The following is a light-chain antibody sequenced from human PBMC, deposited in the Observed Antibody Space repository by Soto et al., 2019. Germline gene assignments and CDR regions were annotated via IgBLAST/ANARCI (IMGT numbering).Light chain of an antibody. Sequence: VLTQPPSASGTPGQRVTISCSGSSSNIGSNTVNWFQQVPGTAPKLLIYSNNQRPSGVPDRFSGSRSGTSASLAISGLQSEDEADYYCAAWDDSLNGHYIFGTGTKVTVL. J-gene: IGLJ1*01. V-gene: IGLV1-44*01. CDR3: AAWDDSLNGHYI. CDR2: SNN. CDR1: SSNIGSNT.